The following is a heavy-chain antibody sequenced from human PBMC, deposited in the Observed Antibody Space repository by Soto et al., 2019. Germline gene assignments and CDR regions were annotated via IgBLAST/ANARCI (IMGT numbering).Heavy chain of an antibody. J-gene: IGHJ4*02. CDR1: GFTFDDYA. V-gene: IGHV3-9*01. CDR2: ISWNRGSI. CDR3: AKDRGRITQVYFDY. Sequence: EVQLVESGGGLVQPGRSLRLSCAASGFTFDDYAMHWVRQAPGKGLEWVSGISWNRGSIGYADSVKGRFTISRDNAKNSLYLQMNSLRAEDTALYYCAKDRGRITQVYFDYWGQGTLVTVSS. D-gene: IGHD3-10*01.